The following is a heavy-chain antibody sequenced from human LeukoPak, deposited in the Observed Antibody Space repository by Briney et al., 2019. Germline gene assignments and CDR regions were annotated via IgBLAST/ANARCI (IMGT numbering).Heavy chain of an antibody. CDR2: IKQDGSEK. CDR1: GFTFSSYW. CDR3: ARVSGYQQIFDY. V-gene: IGHV3-7*04. J-gene: IGHJ4*02. D-gene: IGHD5-12*01. Sequence: PGGSLRLSCAASGFTFSSYWMTWVRQAPGKGLEWVAHIKQDGSEKYYVDSVKGRFTISRDNAKNSLYLQINSLRAEDTAVYYCARVSGYQQIFDYWGQGTLVTVSS.